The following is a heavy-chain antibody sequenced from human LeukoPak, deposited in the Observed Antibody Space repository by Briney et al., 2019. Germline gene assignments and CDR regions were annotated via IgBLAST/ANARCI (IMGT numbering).Heavy chain of an antibody. CDR2: ISGSGGST. Sequence: GGSLRLSCAASGFTFGSYGMSWVRQAPGKGLEWVSAISGSGGSTYYADSVKGRFTISRDNSKNTLYLQMNSLRAEDTAVYYCAKAGKYCSGGSCYYYYYMDVWGKGTTVTISS. D-gene: IGHD2-15*01. J-gene: IGHJ6*03. V-gene: IGHV3-23*01. CDR1: GFTFGSYG. CDR3: AKAGKYCSGGSCYYYYYMDV.